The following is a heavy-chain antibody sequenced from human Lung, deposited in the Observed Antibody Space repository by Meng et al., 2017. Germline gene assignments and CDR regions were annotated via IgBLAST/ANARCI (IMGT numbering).Heavy chain of an antibody. CDR2: IKSKPDGETI. V-gene: IGHV3-15*01. Sequence: GGSLRLSCAVSGVTFSGSDIHWVRQASGKGLEWVGRIKSKPDGETIDYAAPVKGRFTISRDDSKNTVYLQMNSLKTEDTAVYYCSGHIDYWGQGTLVTVSS. J-gene: IGHJ4*02. CDR1: GVTFSGSD. CDR3: SGHIDY. D-gene: IGHD5-12*01.